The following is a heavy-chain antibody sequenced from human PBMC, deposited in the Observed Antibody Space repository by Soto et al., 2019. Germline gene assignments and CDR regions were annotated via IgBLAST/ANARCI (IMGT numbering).Heavy chain of an antibody. D-gene: IGHD1-7*01. Sequence: QVQLVQSGAEVKKPGASVKVSCKASGYTFTSYGISWVRQAPGQGLGWVGWISAYNGNTNYAQKLEGRVTMTTDPSTSPADMELRSLRSDDTAVYYCARGGSWNYVYGMDVWGQGTTVTVSS. V-gene: IGHV1-18*01. CDR1: GYTFTSYG. J-gene: IGHJ6*02. CDR3: ARGGSWNYVYGMDV. CDR2: ISAYNGNT.